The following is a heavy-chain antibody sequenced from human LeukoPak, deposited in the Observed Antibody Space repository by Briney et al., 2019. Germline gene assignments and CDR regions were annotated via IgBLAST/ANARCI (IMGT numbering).Heavy chain of an antibody. CDR2: MNPNSGAT. D-gene: IGHD4-17*01. CDR3: ARNDYGGHDAFDI. Sequence: GASVKVSCKASGYTFTSYDFNWLRQATGQGPEWMGWMNPNSGATGYAQKFQGRITMTRSASINTAYMELSSLRSEDTAVYYCARNDYGGHDAFDIWGQGTMVIVSS. V-gene: IGHV1-8*01. J-gene: IGHJ3*02. CDR1: GYTFTSYD.